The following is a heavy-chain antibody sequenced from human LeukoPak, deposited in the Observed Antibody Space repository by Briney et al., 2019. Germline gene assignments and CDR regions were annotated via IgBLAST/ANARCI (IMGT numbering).Heavy chain of an antibody. CDR2: VYYSGVT. CDR3: ARLSVHCSGGSCYRGAFDS. V-gene: IGHV4-59*08. J-gene: IGHJ1*01. Sequence: SETLSLTFSVSGGSTGSDYWSWIRQPPGKGLEWIAYVYYSGVTSYNPSLKSRVAISIDTSKNQFSLNLTSVTAADTAVYYCARLSVHCSGGSCYRGAFDSWGQGTLVTVSS. CDR1: GGSTGSDY. D-gene: IGHD2-15*01.